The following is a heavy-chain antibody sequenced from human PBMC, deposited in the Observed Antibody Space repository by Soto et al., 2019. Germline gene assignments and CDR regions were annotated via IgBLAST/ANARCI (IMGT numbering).Heavy chain of an antibody. V-gene: IGHV1-46*01. D-gene: IGHD3-3*01. CDR2: INPSGGST. CDR3: ARINDFWSGYRNYYYYYGMDV. J-gene: IGHJ6*02. CDR1: GYTFTSYY. Sequence: ASVKVSCKASGYTFTSYYMHWVRQAPGQGLEWMGIINPSGGSTSYAQKFQGRVTMTRDTSTSTVYMELSSLRSEDTAVYYCARINDFWSGYRNYYYYYGMDVWGQGTTVTVSS.